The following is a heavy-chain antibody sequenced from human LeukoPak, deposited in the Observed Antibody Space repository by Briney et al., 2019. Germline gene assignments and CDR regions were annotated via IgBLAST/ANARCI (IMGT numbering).Heavy chain of an antibody. D-gene: IGHD3-22*01. CDR2: ISAQYGHT. Sequence: ASVKVSCKASGYTFNSYGITWVRQAPGQGLEWMGWISAQYGHTSYAQKFQGRVTMTRDTSINTAYMELNRLKFDDTAVYYCARGTMNLDSWGQGTLVTVSS. V-gene: IGHV1-18*01. CDR3: ARGTMNLDS. J-gene: IGHJ4*02. CDR1: GYTFNSYG.